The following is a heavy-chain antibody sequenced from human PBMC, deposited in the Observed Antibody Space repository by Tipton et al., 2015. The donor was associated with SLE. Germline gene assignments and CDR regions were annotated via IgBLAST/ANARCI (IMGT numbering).Heavy chain of an antibody. D-gene: IGHD1-26*01. V-gene: IGHV4-34*01. Sequence: TLSLTCTVSGGSISSYYWSWIRQPPGKGLEWIGEINHSGSTNYNPSLKSRVTISVDTSKNQFSLKLSSVTAADTAVYYCARGQEGSGCLDYWGQGTLVTVSS. CDR1: GGSISSYY. CDR2: INHSGST. CDR3: ARGQEGSGCLDY. J-gene: IGHJ4*02.